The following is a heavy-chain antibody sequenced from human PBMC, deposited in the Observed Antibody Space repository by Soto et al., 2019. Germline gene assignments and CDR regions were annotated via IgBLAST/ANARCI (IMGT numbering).Heavy chain of an antibody. V-gene: IGHV4-59*08. Sequence: SETLSLTCTVANDPTSTHNGGWIRQTPGKGLEWIGYIYETGSTSYNPSLNSRVTISLDRSTKQLSLKLSSATAADTAMYHCVRQGIGPLHGLVDVWGRGTTVTVSS. J-gene: IGHJ6*02. D-gene: IGHD3-10*01. CDR3: VRQGIGPLHGLVDV. CDR1: NDPTSTHN. CDR2: IYETGST.